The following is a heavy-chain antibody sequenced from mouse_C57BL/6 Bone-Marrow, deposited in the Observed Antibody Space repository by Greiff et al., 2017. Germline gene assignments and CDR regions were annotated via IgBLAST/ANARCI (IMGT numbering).Heavy chain of an antibody. J-gene: IGHJ3*01. Sequence: VKLVESGPGLVAPSQSLSITCTVSGFSLTSYGVHWVRQPPGKGLEWLVVIWSDGSTTYNSALKSRLSISKDNSKSQVFLKMNSLQTDDTAMYYWARHGTYDGYSAWFAYWGQGTLVTVSA. CDR3: ARHGTYDGYSAWFAY. V-gene: IGHV2-6-1*01. D-gene: IGHD2-3*01. CDR2: IWSDGST. CDR1: GFSLTSYG.